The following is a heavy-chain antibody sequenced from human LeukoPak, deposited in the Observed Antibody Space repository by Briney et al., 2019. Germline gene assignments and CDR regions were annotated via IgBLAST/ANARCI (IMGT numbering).Heavy chain of an antibody. D-gene: IGHD5-12*01. CDR3: AKDQAWLRFDY. V-gene: IGHV3-23*01. J-gene: IGHJ4*02. Sequence: GGSLRLSCAASGFTFSTTGMTWVRQAPGKGLEWVSVIIASGSSTYYADSVKGRFTISRDNSKNTLYLQMNSLRAEDTAVYYCAKDQAWLRFDYWGQGTLVTVSS. CDR1: GFTFSTTG. CDR2: IIASGSST.